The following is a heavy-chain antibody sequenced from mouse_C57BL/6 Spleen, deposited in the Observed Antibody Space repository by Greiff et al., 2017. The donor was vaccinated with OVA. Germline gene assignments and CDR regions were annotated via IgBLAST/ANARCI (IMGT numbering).Heavy chain of an antibody. CDR3: ARGYGSSPFAY. Sequence: VKLQQPGAELVKPGASVKLSCKASGYTFTSYWMQWVKQRPGQGLEWIGEIDPSDSYTNYNQKFKGKATLTVDTSSSTAYMQLSSLTSEDSAVYYCARGYGSSPFAYWGQGTLVTVSA. V-gene: IGHV1-50*01. CDR1: GYTFTSYW. J-gene: IGHJ3*01. CDR2: IDPSDSYT. D-gene: IGHD1-1*01.